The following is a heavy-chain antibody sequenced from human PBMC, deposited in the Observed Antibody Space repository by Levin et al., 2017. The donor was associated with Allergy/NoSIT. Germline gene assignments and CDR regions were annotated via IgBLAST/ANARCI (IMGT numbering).Heavy chain of an antibody. J-gene: IGHJ4*02. Sequence: LSLTCAASGFPFSSYAMSWVRQAPGKGLEWVSAISGSGGNTYYADSVKGRFTISRDNSKITLYLQMNSLRAEDTAVYYCAKLFDASAPFDYWGQGTLVTVSS. CDR1: GFPFSSYA. V-gene: IGHV3-23*01. CDR3: AKLFDASAPFDY. CDR2: ISGSGGNT.